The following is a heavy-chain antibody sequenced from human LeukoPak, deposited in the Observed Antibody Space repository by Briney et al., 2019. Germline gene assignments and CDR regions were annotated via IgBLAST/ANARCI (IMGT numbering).Heavy chain of an antibody. D-gene: IGHD6-19*01. J-gene: IGHJ4*02. V-gene: IGHV4-34*01. CDR3: ARGRKYSSGWFDY. CDR1: GGSFSGYY. Sequence: SETLPLTCAVYGGSFSGYYWSWIRQPPGKGLEWIGEINHSGSTNYNPSLKSRVTISVDTSKNQFSLKLSSVTAADTAVYYCARGRKYSSGWFDYWGQGTLVTVSS. CDR2: INHSGST.